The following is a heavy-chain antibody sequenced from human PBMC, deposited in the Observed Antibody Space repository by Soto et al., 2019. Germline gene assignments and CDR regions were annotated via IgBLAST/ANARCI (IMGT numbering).Heavy chain of an antibody. V-gene: IGHV4-39*01. CDR3: ARVGYYDILTGYYSHLYYYYGMDV. CDR2: IYYSGST. Sequence: SEPLSLTCTVSGGSISSSSYYWGWIRQPPGKGLEWIGSIYYSGSTYYNPSLKSRVTISVDTSKNQFSLKLSSVTAADTAVYYCARVGYYDILTGYYSHLYYYYGMDVWGQGTTVTGSS. J-gene: IGHJ6*02. D-gene: IGHD3-9*01. CDR1: GGSISSSSYY.